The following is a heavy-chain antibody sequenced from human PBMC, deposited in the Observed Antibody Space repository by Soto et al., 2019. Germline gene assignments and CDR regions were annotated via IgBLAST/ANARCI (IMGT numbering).Heavy chain of an antibody. Sequence: PSETLSLTCAVSSGSVSDSYWWSWVRQPPGKGLEWIGEIYHSGSTNYNSSLKSRVTISVDKSKNQFSLKLNSVTAADTAVYYCARGGDYRFDYWGQGTLVTVSS. V-gene: IGHV4-4*02. CDR1: SGSVSDSYW. CDR3: ARGGDYRFDY. CDR2: IYHSGST. J-gene: IGHJ4*02. D-gene: IGHD4-4*01.